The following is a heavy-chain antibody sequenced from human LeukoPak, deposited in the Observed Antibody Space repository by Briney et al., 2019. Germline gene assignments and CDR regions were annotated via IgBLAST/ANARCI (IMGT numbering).Heavy chain of an antibody. Sequence: SETLSLTYAVYGGSFSGYYWSWIRQPPGKGLEWIGEINHSGSTNYNPSLKSRVTISVDTSKHQFSLKLSSVTAADTAVYYCARGRRWIQLGKGYYYMDVWGKGTTVTVSS. J-gene: IGHJ6*03. D-gene: IGHD5-18*01. CDR1: GGSFSGYY. CDR3: ARGRRWIQLGKGYYYMDV. V-gene: IGHV4-34*01. CDR2: INHSGST.